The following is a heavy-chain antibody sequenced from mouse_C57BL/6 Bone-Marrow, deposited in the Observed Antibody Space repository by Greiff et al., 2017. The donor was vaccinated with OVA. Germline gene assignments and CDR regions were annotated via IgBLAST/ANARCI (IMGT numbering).Heavy chain of an antibody. Sequence: VMLVESGPGLVQPSQSLSITCTVSGFSLTSYGVHWVRQSPGKGLEWLGVIWSGGSTDYNAAFISRLSISKDNSKSQVFFKMNSLQADDTAIYYCARKRLRRGYYAMDYWGQGTSVTVSS. CDR3: ARKRLRRGYYAMDY. D-gene: IGHD2-4*01. J-gene: IGHJ4*01. V-gene: IGHV2-2*01. CDR2: IWSGGST. CDR1: GFSLTSYG.